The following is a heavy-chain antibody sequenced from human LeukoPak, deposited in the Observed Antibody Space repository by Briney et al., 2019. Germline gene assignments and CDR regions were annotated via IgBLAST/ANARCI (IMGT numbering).Heavy chain of an antibody. D-gene: IGHD3-16*02. CDR3: ARENGDAYVWGSYRYFDY. V-gene: IGHV4-4*07. J-gene: IGHJ4*02. CDR1: GGSISSYY. CDR2: IYTSGST. Sequence: KSSETLSLTCTVSGGSISSYYWSWIRQPAGKGLEWIGRIYTSGSTNYNPSLKSRVTMSVDTSKNQFSLKLSSVTAADTAVYYCARENGDAYVWGSYRYFDYWGQGTLVTVSS.